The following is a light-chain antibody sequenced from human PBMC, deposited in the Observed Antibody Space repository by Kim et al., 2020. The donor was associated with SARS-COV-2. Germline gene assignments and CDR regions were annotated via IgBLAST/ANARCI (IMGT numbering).Light chain of an antibody. CDR1: SRDVGSYNF. V-gene: IGLV2-14*03. Sequence: QSALTQPASVSGSPGQSISISCTGTSRDVGSYNFVSWYQQHPGKAPKLMIYDVNNRPSGVSNRFSGSKSGNTASLTISGLQAEDEADYYCSSYTSSSTRVFGTGTKVTVL. J-gene: IGLJ1*01. CDR2: DVN. CDR3: SSYTSSSTRV.